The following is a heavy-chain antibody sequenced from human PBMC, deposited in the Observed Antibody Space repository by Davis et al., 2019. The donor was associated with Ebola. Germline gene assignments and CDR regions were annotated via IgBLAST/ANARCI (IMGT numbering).Heavy chain of an antibody. V-gene: IGHV3-48*02. J-gene: IGHJ4*02. CDR1: GFTFSSYS. D-gene: IGHD5-18*01. CDR2: ISSSSSTI. CDR3: ARDCTGYSYGDVLIDY. Sequence: GGSLRLSCAASGFTFSSYSMNWVRQAPGKGLEWVSYISSSSSTIYYADSVKGRFTISRDNAKNSLYLQMNSLRDEDTAVYYCARDCTGYSYGDVLIDYWGQGTLVTVSS.